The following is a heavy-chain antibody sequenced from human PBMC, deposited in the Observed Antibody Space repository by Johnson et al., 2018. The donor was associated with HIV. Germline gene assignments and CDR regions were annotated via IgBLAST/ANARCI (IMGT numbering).Heavy chain of an antibody. J-gene: IGHJ3*02. CDR3: AKDNYDGPFGAFDI. V-gene: IGHV3-23*01. CDR1: GFTVDDYG. Sequence: EVQLLESGGGVVRPGGSLRLSCAASGFTVDDYGMSWVRQAPGKGLEWVSAISGSGGSTYYADSVKGRFTISRDNSKNTLYLQMNSLRAEDTAVYYCAKDNYDGPFGAFDIWGQGTMVTVSS. CDR2: ISGSGGST. D-gene: IGHD3-10*01.